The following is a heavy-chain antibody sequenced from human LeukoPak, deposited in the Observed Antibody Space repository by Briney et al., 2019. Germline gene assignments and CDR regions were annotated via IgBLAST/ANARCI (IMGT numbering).Heavy chain of an antibody. Sequence: PSETLSLTCTVSGGSISSYYWSWIRQPAGKGLEWIGRIYTSGSTNYNPSLKSRVTMSVDTSKNQFSLKLSSVTAADTAVYYCARGSGSSGYFPFDYWGQGTLVTVSS. V-gene: IGHV4-4*07. CDR3: ARGSGSSGYFPFDY. J-gene: IGHJ4*02. CDR2: IYTSGST. CDR1: GGSISSYY. D-gene: IGHD3-22*01.